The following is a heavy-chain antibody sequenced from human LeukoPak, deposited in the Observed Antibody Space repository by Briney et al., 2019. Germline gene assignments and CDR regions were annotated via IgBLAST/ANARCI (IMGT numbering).Heavy chain of an antibody. J-gene: IGHJ4*02. CDR2: MYYSGST. D-gene: IGHD3-10*01. Sequence: SETLSLTCTVSGDAITGSSYYWGWIRQPPGKGLEWIGSMYYSGSTFSNPSLRSRVNMSADTSKNQFSLKLSSVTTADTAVYYCARGRFTYFDYWGQGTLVTVSS. CDR1: GDAITGSSYY. V-gene: IGHV4-39*07. CDR3: ARGRFTYFDY.